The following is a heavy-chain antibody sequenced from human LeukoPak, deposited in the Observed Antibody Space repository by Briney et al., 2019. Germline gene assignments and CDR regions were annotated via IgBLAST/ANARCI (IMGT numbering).Heavy chain of an antibody. CDR1: GGSISSYY. Sequence: SETLSLTCTVSGGSISSYYWSWIRQPPGKGLEWIGYIYYSGTTNYNPSLKSRVTISVDTPKNQFSLKLSSVTAADTAVYYCARVGDGYHPQGKAYYFDYWGQGTLVTVSS. V-gene: IGHV4-59*01. CDR2: IYYSGTT. CDR3: ARVGDGYHPQGKAYYFDY. D-gene: IGHD2-21*01. J-gene: IGHJ4*02.